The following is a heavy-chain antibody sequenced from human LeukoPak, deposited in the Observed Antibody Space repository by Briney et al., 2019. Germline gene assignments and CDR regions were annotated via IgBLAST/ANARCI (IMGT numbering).Heavy chain of an antibody. CDR2: IYYSCIT. CDR1: GGSISSTSYH. V-gene: IGHV4-39*01. D-gene: IGHD3-16*01. CDR3: ASHDVGVGYALDY. J-gene: IGHJ4*02. Sequence: PSETLSLTCAVSGGSISSTSYHWAWVRQPPGKGRGWIVNIYYSCITYYNPSLRRRLTISLDTSKNQFSLKLSSVTAADTAVYYCASHDVGVGYALDYWGQGTLVTVSS.